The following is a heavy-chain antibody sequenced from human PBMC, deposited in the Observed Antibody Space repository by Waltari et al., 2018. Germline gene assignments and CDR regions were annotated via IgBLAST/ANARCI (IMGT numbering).Heavy chain of an antibody. J-gene: IGHJ4*02. CDR3: ARPLGDF. D-gene: IGHD3-10*01. CDR2: IYGSDGAT. V-gene: IGHV4-4*07. CDR1: GGSIPTYY. Sequence: QVQLQESGPGLVKPSETLSLTCAVSGGSIPTYYWSWIRQSPGKGLEWIGRIYGSDGATDYNSSLKSRVTISTDTSKNQFALKLSSVTAADTAVYFCARPLGDFWGQGLLVTVSS.